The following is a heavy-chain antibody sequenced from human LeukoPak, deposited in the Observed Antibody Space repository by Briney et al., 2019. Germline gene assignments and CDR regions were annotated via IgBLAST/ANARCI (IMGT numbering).Heavy chain of an antibody. Sequence: SETLSLTCTVSGVSISTYYWSWIRQPPGKGLEWIGYIYYTGSTNYNPSLKSRVTISVDTSRNHFSLKLSSVTAADTAVYYCARYGSGTYRQFDYWGQGTLVTVSS. V-gene: IGHV4-59*01. CDR2: IYYTGST. D-gene: IGHD3-10*01. J-gene: IGHJ4*02. CDR3: ARYGSGTYRQFDY. CDR1: GVSISTYY.